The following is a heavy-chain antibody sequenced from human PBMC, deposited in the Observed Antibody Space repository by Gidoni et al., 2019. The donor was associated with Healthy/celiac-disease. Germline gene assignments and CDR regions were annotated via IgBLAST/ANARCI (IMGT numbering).Heavy chain of an antibody. CDR2: ISSSSSTI. D-gene: IGHD6-25*01. CDR3: ARDGRIAAGDL. J-gene: IGHJ3*01. V-gene: IGHV3-48*01. Sequence: EVQLVASGVGLVLPGWSLRLSCPASGFTFSSYSMNWVRQAPGKGLEWVSYISSSSSTIYYADSVKGRFTISRDNAKNSLYLQMNSLRAEDTAVYYCARDGRIAAGDLWGQGTMVTVSS. CDR1: GFTFSSYS.